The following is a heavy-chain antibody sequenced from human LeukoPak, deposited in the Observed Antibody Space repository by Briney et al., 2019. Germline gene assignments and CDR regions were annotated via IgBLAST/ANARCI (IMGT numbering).Heavy chain of an antibody. V-gene: IGHV4-59*01. CDR1: GGSISSYY. Sequence: SETLSLTCTVSGGSISSYYWSWIRQPPGKGLEWIGYIYYSGSTNYNPSLKSRVTISVDTSKNQFSLKLSSVTAADTAVYYCARGGWFDPWGQGTLVTVSS. J-gene: IGHJ5*02. CDR3: ARGGWFDP. CDR2: IYYSGST.